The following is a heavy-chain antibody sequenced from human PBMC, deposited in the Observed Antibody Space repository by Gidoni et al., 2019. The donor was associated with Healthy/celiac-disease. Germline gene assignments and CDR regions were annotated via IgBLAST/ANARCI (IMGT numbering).Heavy chain of an antibody. Sequence: EVQLVESGGGLVTPGGSLRLSCAASGFTFSSYSMNWVRQAPGKGLEWVSSISSSSSYIYYADSVKGRFTISRDNAKNSLYLQMNSLRAEDTAVYYCASRYYDYVWGSYRPDYWGQGTLVTVSS. D-gene: IGHD3-16*02. CDR2: ISSSSSYI. CDR1: GFTFSSYS. V-gene: IGHV3-21*01. CDR3: ASRYYDYVWGSYRPDY. J-gene: IGHJ4*02.